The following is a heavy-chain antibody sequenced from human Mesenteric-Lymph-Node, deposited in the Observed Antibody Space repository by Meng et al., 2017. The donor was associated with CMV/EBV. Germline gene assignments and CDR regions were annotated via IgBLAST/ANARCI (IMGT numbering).Heavy chain of an antibody. CDR3: ARGDVDYYDSGDAFDI. CDR2: MSSSGSSI. D-gene: IGHD3-22*01. V-gene: IGHV3-48*04. Sequence: GGSLRLSCAASGFTFSSYSMNWVRQAPGKGLEWVSYMSSSGSSIYYADSVKGRFTISRDNAKNSLYLQMNSLRAEDTALYYCARGDVDYYDSGDAFDIWGQGTMVTVSS. J-gene: IGHJ3*02. CDR1: GFTFSSYS.